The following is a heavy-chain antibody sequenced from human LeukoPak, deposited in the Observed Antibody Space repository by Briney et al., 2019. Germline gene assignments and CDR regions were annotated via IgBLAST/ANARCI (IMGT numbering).Heavy chain of an antibody. CDR3: ARGFSGSYWGVPFDY. D-gene: IGHD1-26*01. V-gene: IGHV3-48*01. Sequence: PGGSLRLSCAASGFIFSSYSMNWVRQAPGKGLEWVSYISSSSSTIYYADSVKGRFTISRDNAKDSLYLQMNSLRAEDTAVYYCARGFSGSYWGVPFDYWGQGTLLTVSS. CDR2: ISSSSSTI. J-gene: IGHJ4*02. CDR1: GFIFSSYS.